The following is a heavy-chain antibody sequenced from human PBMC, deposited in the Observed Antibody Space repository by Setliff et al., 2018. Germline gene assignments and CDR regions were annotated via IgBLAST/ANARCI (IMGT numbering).Heavy chain of an antibody. CDR2: INIGGGSA. J-gene: IGHJ6*01. D-gene: IGHD3-3*01. V-gene: IGHV1-46*01. CDR3: ARERIYDGLNYNGMDV. Sequence: ASVKVSCKASGYPFTSYYMYWLRQAPGQGPEWLGIINIGGGSASYAQKFQDRVTMTRDTSTSTVYLEVTSLTSEDTAVYYCARERIYDGLNYNGMDVWGQGTTVTVSS. CDR1: GYPFTSYY.